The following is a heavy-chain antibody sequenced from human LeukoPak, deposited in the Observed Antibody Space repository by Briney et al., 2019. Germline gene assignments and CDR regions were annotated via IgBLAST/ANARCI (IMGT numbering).Heavy chain of an antibody. CDR3: VSTPAIRRLNF. V-gene: IGHV3-11*01. J-gene: IGHJ4*02. CDR1: GLSISDYY. CDR2: ISSVTSAI. Sequence: GGSLRLSCAASGLSISDYYMSWVRPAPGGGRQWISYISSVTSAIHYADSMKGRFTMFRDNAKNSVYLQMNSLRTEDTAMYFCVSTPAIRRLNFWGQGTLVTVSS. D-gene: IGHD2-2*02.